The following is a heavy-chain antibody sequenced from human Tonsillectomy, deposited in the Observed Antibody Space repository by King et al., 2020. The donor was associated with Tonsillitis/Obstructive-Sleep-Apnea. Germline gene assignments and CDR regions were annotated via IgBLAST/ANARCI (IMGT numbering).Heavy chain of an antibody. V-gene: IGHV3-48*02. Sequence: VQLVESGGGLLQPGGSLRLSCTASGFTFSSHSMNWVRQAPGKGLEWISFISSSSRSIYYADSLKGRFTISRDNAKNSLYLQMNSLRDEDTALYYCARGAEEWLSVPDYWGQGTLVTVSS. CDR2: ISSSSRSI. D-gene: IGHD3-3*01. CDR1: GFTFSSHS. J-gene: IGHJ4*02. CDR3: ARGAEEWLSVPDY.